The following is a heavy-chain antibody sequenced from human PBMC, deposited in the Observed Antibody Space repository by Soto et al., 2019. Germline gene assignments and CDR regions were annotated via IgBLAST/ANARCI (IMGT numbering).Heavy chain of an antibody. CDR1: GFTLADYG. D-gene: IGHD2-2*01. CDR2: INWNSGII. Sequence: PGGSLRLSCAASGFTLADYGLHWVRQVPGKGLEWVSGINWNSGIITYADSVKGRFTISRDNAKNSLYLQMNSLRAEDTAVYYCVRDSARIVVVPRVDGDNWLDPWGQGTLVTVSS. CDR3: VRDSARIVVVPRVDGDNWLDP. V-gene: IGHV3-9*01. J-gene: IGHJ5*02.